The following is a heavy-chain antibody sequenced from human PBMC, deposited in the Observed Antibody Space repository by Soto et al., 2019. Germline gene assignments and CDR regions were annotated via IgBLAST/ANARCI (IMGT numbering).Heavy chain of an antibody. V-gene: IGHV4-39*01. J-gene: IGHJ4*02. Sequence: SETLSLTCTVSGGSISSSSYYWGWIRQPPGKGLEWIGSIYYSGSTYYNPSLKSRVTISVDTSKNQFSLKLSSVTAADTAVYYCARHPRDYDSSGYYFPSGFDYWGQGTLVTVSS. CDR1: GGSISSSSYY. CDR2: IYYSGST. CDR3: ARHPRDYDSSGYYFPSGFDY. D-gene: IGHD3-22*01.